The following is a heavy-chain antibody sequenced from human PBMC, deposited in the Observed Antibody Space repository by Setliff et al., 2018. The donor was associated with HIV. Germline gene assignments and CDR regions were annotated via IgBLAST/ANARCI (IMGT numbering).Heavy chain of an antibody. D-gene: IGHD6-25*01. Sequence: PRESLKISCHLSGYSFVDFWIGWVRQMPGKGLEWVGFIYPGDSDSRYSPSFRGQVTISADKSTTTAYWDWASLKASDTAMYYCVRYIGAAAGYIDHWGQGTLVTVSS. CDR2: IYPGDSDS. CDR3: VRYIGAAAGYIDH. J-gene: IGHJ4*02. CDR1: GYSFVDFW. V-gene: IGHV5-51*01.